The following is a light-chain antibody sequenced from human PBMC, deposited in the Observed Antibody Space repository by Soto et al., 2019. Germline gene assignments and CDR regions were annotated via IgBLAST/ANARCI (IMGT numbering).Light chain of an antibody. CDR3: QQYNTYPIT. CDR1: QSISDW. CDR2: KAS. J-gene: IGKJ5*01. V-gene: IGKV1-5*03. Sequence: DIQMTQSPSTLSASVGDRDTITCRASQSISDWLAWYQQKPGKAPKLLIYKASGLESGVPSRFSGSGPGTEFTVAITSLQPDDFATYYCQQYNTYPITFGQGTRLEIK.